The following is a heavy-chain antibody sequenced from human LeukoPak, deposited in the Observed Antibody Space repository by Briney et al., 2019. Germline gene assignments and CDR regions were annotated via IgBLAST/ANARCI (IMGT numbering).Heavy chain of an antibody. Sequence: SETLSLTCTVSGGSISSYYWSWIRQPAGKGLEWIGRIYASGSTNYNPSLTSRVTMSVDTSKSQFSLKLTSVPAADTAVYYCARDPRGIVGANHNWFDPWGQGTLVTVSS. D-gene: IGHD1-26*01. V-gene: IGHV4-4*07. J-gene: IGHJ5*02. CDR1: GGSISSYY. CDR3: ARDPRGIVGANHNWFDP. CDR2: IYASGST.